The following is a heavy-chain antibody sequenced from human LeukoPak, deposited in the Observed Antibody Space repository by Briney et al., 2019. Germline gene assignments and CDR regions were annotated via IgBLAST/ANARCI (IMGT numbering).Heavy chain of an antibody. CDR2: ISSSSSTI. Sequence: GGSLRLSCAASGFTFSSYSMNWVRQAPGKGLEWVSYISSSSSTIYYADSVKGRFTISRDNAKNSLYLQMNSLRAEDTAVCYCARDSPAAIDYWGQGTLVTVSS. D-gene: IGHD2-2*02. CDR1: GFTFSSYS. CDR3: ARDSPAAIDY. J-gene: IGHJ4*02. V-gene: IGHV3-48*01.